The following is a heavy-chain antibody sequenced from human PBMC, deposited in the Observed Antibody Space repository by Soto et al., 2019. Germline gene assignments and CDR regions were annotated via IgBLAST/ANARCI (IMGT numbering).Heavy chain of an antibody. CDR2: IRSKVNNYAT. Sequence: GGSLRLSCAASGFTFSGSAMHWVRQASGKGLEWVGRIRSKVNNYATAYAASVEGRFSISRDDSRKTAYLQMNSLKTEDTALYYCTSVPTVDGAWGLGTLVTVSS. J-gene: IGHJ5*02. V-gene: IGHV3-73*01. CDR1: GFTFSGSA. CDR3: TSVPTVDGA. D-gene: IGHD6-19*01.